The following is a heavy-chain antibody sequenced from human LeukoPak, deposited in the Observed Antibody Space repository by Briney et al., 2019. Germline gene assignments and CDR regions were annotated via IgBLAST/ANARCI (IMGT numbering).Heavy chain of an antibody. CDR2: MNPNSGNA. Sequence: GASVKVSCKASGYTFTSYDINWVRQATGQGLEWMGWMNPNSGNAGYAQKFQGRVTMTRNTSISTAYMELSSLRSEDTAVYYCARGAIYCSSTSCYSLPRFDYWGQGTLVTVSS. J-gene: IGHJ4*02. D-gene: IGHD2-2*01. CDR3: ARGAIYCSSTSCYSLPRFDY. CDR1: GYTFTSYD. V-gene: IGHV1-8*01.